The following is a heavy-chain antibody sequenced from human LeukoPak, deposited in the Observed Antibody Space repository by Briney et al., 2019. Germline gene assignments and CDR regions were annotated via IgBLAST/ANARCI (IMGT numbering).Heavy chain of an antibody. J-gene: IGHJ5*02. V-gene: IGHV3-30-3*01. D-gene: IGHD7-27*01. Sequence: GRSLRLSCAASGLTFSTLAFHWVRQAPGKGREWLSIISYDGNSKFYADSVRGRFTISRDNSRNTLYLQMSSLETEDTAVYYCARDLSSAPHDENWAANRFDPWGQGTLVTVSS. CDR3: ARDLSSAPHDENWAANRFDP. CDR2: ISYDGNSK. CDR1: GLTFSTLA.